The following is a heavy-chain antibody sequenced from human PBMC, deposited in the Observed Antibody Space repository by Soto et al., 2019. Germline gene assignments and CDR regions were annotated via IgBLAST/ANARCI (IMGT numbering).Heavy chain of an antibody. V-gene: IGHV4-31*01. CDR1: GGSIRSGGYY. CDR2: IYYTWST. Sequence: QVQLQESGPGLVKPSQTLSLTCTVSGGSIRSGGYYWTWIRQHPGKGLEWIGYIYYTWSTYYNPSLKSPFTMSVDPSKIQFSLKLSSVTAADTAVYYCARASLGYCSSTSCRSNWFDPWGQGTLVTVSS. D-gene: IGHD2-2*01. CDR3: ARASLGYCSSTSCRSNWFDP. J-gene: IGHJ5*02.